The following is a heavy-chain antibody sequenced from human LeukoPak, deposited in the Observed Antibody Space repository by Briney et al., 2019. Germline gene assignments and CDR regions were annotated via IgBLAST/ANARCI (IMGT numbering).Heavy chain of an antibody. CDR3: ARAGRGSGGFDY. J-gene: IGHJ4*02. CDR1: GYTFINYY. Sequence: ASVKVSCKASGYTFINYYLHWVRQAPGQGLEWVGIINPSGGTTSFAQKFQGRLTMTRDTSTSTVYMELSSLRSEDTAVYYCARAGRGSGGFDYWGQGTLVTVS. V-gene: IGHV1-46*01. D-gene: IGHD6-19*01. CDR2: INPSGGTT.